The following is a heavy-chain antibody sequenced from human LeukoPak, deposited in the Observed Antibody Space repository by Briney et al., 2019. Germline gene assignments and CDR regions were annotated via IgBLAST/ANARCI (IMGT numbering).Heavy chain of an antibody. CDR1: GFTFSCCG. CDR2: VRNDGSDK. J-gene: IGHJ4*02. Sequence: GGSLRLSCAASGFTFSCCGIHWVRQAPGKGLEWVTFVRNDGSDKYYADSVKGRFTISRDNSKNTVYLQMNSLRAEDTAVYYCAKLGMYSGTSYWGQGTLVTVSS. D-gene: IGHD1-26*01. CDR3: AKLGMYSGTSY. V-gene: IGHV3-30*02.